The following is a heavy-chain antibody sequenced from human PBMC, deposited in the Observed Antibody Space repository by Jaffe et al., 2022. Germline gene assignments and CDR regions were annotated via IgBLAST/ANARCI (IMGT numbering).Heavy chain of an antibody. J-gene: IGHJ4*02. D-gene: IGHD5-12*01. Sequence: EVQLLESGGGLVQPGGSLRLSCAASGFTFSDYAMTWARQAPGKGLDWVSHIRPAGGNTFYADSVKARFTISRDNSRNTLFLQMSSLRAEDTAVYYCAKAKDRGYDFEPFFDSWGQGILVTVSS. CDR2: IRPAGGNT. CDR1: GFTFSDYA. CDR3: AKAKDRGYDFEPFFDS. V-gene: IGHV3-23*01.